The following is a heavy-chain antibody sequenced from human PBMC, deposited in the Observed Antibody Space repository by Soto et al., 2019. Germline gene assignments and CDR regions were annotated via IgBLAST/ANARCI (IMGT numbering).Heavy chain of an antibody. V-gene: IGHV4-59*01. J-gene: IGHJ5*02. Sequence: SETLSLTCTVSGGSISSYYWSWIRQPPGKGLEWIGYIYYSGSTNYNPSLKSRVTISVDTSKNQFSLKLSSVTAADTAVYYCARWRSSSSYNWFDPWGQGTLVTVSS. CDR1: GGSISSYY. D-gene: IGHD6-6*01. CDR2: IYYSGST. CDR3: ARWRSSSSYNWFDP.